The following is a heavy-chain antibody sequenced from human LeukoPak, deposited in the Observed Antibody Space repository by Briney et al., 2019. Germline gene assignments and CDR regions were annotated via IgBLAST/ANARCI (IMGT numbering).Heavy chain of an antibody. J-gene: IGHJ4*02. CDR1: GFTFSYYA. D-gene: IGHD1-26*01. CDR2: ISYDEFNK. V-gene: IGHV3-30*04. CDR3: AKDQRWESPHYLDS. Sequence: GGSLRLSCAASGFTFSYYALHWVRQAPGKGLEWVAAISYDEFNKFYGNSVKGRFTISRDNSKSTLSLQMNSLRTEDTAVYYCAKDQRWESPHYLDSWGQGTLVTVSS.